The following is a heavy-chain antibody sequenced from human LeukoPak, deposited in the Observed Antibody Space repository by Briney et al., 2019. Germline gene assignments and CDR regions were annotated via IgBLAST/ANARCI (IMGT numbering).Heavy chain of an antibody. CDR2: INPNSGGT. D-gene: IGHD3-22*01. CDR3: ARDSYYYDSSGYNDY. Sequence: ASVTVSCKASGYTFTDYYMHWVRQAPGQGLAGMGWINPNSGGTNYAQKFQGRVTMTRDTSISTAYMELSRLRSDDTAVYYCARDSYYYDSSGYNDYWGQGTLVTVSS. CDR1: GYTFTDYY. V-gene: IGHV1-2*02. J-gene: IGHJ4*02.